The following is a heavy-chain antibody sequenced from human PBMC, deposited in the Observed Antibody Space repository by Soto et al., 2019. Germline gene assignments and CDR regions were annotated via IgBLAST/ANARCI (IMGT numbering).Heavy chain of an antibody. J-gene: IGHJ4*02. Sequence: SETLSLTCTVSGGSISSYYWSWIRQPPGKGLEWIGYIYYSGSTNYNPSLKSRVTISVDTSKNQFSLKLSSVTAADTAVYYCARGSSAAAIDPFDYWGQGTLVTVSS. CDR2: IYYSGST. CDR1: GGSISSYY. V-gene: IGHV4-59*01. CDR3: ARGSSAAAIDPFDY. D-gene: IGHD2-2*01.